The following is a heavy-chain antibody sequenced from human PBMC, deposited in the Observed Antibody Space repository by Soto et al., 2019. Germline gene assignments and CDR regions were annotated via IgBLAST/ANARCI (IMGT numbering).Heavy chain of an antibody. J-gene: IGHJ4*02. CDR3: ARDQGDG. D-gene: IGHD2-21*02. V-gene: IGHV3-33*01. Sequence: QVQLVGSGGGVVQPGRSLRLSCAASGFTFSSYGMHWVRQAPGKGLEWVAVIWYDGSDTYYADSVKGRFTISRDNSKNTLYLQMNSLRADDTAVYYCARDQGDGWGQGTLVTVSS. CDR1: GFTFSSYG. CDR2: IWYDGSDT.